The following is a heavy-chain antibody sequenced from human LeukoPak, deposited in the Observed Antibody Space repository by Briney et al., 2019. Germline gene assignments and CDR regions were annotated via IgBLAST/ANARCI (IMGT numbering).Heavy chain of an antibody. V-gene: IGHV3-53*01. CDR1: GFTVSSNY. CDR3: ARDGSDYGDYLRY. D-gene: IGHD4-17*01. CDR2: IYSGGNT. J-gene: IGHJ4*02. Sequence: GGSLRLSCAASGFTVSSNYMSWVRQAPGKGLEWVSVIYSGGNTYYADSVKGQFTISRDNSKNTLYLQMNSLRAEDTAVYYCARDGSDYGDYLRYWGQGTLVTVSS.